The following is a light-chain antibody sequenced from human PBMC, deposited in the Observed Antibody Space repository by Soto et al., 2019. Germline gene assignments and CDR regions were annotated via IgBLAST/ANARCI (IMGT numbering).Light chain of an antibody. CDR2: DVR. CDR3: SAYTSSSTPYV. CDR1: SNDVGGYNY. J-gene: IGLJ1*01. V-gene: IGLV2-14*03. Sequence: QSALTQPASVSGSPGQSITIFCTGTSNDVGGYNYVSWYQQHPDTAPKLIIYDVRYRPSGVSNRFSGSKSGNTASLTISGLQAEDEADYYCSAYTSSSTPYVFGSGTKLTVL.